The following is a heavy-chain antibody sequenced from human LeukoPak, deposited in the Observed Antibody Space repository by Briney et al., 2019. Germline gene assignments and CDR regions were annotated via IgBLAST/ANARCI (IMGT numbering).Heavy chain of an antibody. J-gene: IGHJ3*02. Sequence: GGSLRLSCAASGFTFSSYSMNWVRLAPGKGLEWVSSISSSSSYIYYADSVKGRFTTSRDNAKNSLYLQMNSLRAEDTAVYYCASRQGDAFDIWGQGTMVTVSS. V-gene: IGHV3-21*01. CDR3: ASRQGDAFDI. CDR1: GFTFSSYS. CDR2: ISSSSSYI.